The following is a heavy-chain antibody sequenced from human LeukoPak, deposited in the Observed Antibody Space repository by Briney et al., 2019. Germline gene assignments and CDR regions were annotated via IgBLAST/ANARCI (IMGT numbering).Heavy chain of an antibody. D-gene: IGHD2-2*01. J-gene: IGHJ4*02. CDR2: VSPSGGRT. CDR3: AKVRGVYCSSPACYYYDS. CDR1: GFTFSSYA. V-gene: IGHV3-23*01. Sequence: PGGSLRLSCGASGFTFSSYAMSWVRQTPGRGLEWVAGVSPSGGRTLYADSVEGRFTISRDNSNDTVYLQLNSLRAEDSALYYCAKVRGVYCSSPACYYYDSWGQGTPVTVSS.